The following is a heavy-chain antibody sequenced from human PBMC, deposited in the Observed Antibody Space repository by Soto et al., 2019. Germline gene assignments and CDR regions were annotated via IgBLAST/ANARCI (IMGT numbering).Heavy chain of an antibody. CDR2: IIPIFGTA. V-gene: IGHV1-69*01. Sequence: QVQLVQSGAEVKKPGSSVKVSCKASGGTFSSYAISWVRQAPGRGLEWMGGIIPIFGTANYAQKFQGRVTITADESTSTAYMELSSLRSEDTAVYYCARDRSGYCSGGSCYSDYYYGMDVWGQGTTVTVSS. J-gene: IGHJ6*02. CDR3: ARDRSGYCSGGSCYSDYYYGMDV. CDR1: GGTFSSYA. D-gene: IGHD2-15*01.